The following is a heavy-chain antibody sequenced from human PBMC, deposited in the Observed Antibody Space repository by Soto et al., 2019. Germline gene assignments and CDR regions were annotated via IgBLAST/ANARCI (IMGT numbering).Heavy chain of an antibody. J-gene: IGHJ6*02. Sequence: SVKVSCKASAGNFSSYASSWVRQAPGQGLEWMGGIIPIFGTANYAQKFQGRVTITADESTSTAYMELSSLRSEDTAVYYCARDRITMVRGVPIPYYYYYYGMDVWGQGTPVTVSS. D-gene: IGHD3-10*01. CDR3: ARDRITMVRGVPIPYYYYYYGMDV. CDR2: IIPIFGTA. CDR1: AGNFSSYA. V-gene: IGHV1-69*13.